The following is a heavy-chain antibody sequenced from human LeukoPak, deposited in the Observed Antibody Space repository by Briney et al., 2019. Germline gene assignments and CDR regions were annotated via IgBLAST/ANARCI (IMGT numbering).Heavy chain of an antibody. V-gene: IGHV3-74*01. CDR3: ARVPRRECGGDCYGWFDR. CDR1: GFTFYNYA. Sequence: SGGSLRLSCSASGFTFYNYAMHWVRQAPGKGLMWVARINSDGSTTTYADSVKGRFTISRDNAKNTLYLQMNSLTAEDTAVYYCARVPRRECGGDCYGWFDRWGQGTLVTVSS. D-gene: IGHD2-21*02. J-gene: IGHJ5*02. CDR2: INSDGSTT.